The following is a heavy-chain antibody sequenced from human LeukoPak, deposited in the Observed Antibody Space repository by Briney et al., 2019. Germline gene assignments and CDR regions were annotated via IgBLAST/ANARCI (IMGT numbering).Heavy chain of an antibody. D-gene: IGHD6-19*01. Sequence: SSETLSLTCTVSGGSISSADYYWSWIRQPPGKGLEWIGYIYYSGSADYNPSLNSRVTISVDTSKNQFSLKLSSVTAADTAVYYCARDVPTAVAGAFDIWGQGTMVTVSS. V-gene: IGHV4-30-4*01. CDR2: IYYSGSA. CDR1: GGSISSADYY. CDR3: ARDVPTAVAGAFDI. J-gene: IGHJ3*02.